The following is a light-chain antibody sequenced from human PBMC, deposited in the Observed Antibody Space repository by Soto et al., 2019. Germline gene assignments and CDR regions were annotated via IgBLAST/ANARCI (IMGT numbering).Light chain of an antibody. CDR2: EVS. Sequence: QFALTQPASVSGSPGQSITISCTGTSSDIGSYNYVSWYQHHPGKAPKLMIYEVSNRPSGVSNRFSGSKSGNAASLTISGLQAEDEADYYCSSYTTTTPYVFGTGTKLTVL. J-gene: IGLJ1*01. V-gene: IGLV2-14*01. CDR1: SSDIGSYNY. CDR3: SSYTTTTPYV.